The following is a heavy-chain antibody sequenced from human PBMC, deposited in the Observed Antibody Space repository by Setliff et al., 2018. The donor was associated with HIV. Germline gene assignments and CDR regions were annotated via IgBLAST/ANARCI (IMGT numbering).Heavy chain of an antibody. Sequence: GGSLRLSCAASGFTFDDYAMHWGRQAPGKGLEWVSGINWNSGTIAYADFVKGRFTISRDNTKNLVFLQMNSLGVEDTALYYCGRDVHDAAADNWGRGTLVTVSS. D-gene: IGHD6-13*01. CDR1: GFTFDDYA. V-gene: IGHV3-9*01. CDR2: INWNSGTI. J-gene: IGHJ4*02. CDR3: GRDVHDAAADN.